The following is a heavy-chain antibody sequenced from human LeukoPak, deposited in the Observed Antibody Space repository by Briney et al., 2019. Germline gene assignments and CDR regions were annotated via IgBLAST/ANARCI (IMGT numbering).Heavy chain of an antibody. J-gene: IGHJ6*03. D-gene: IGHD3-3*01. CDR3: ARGGISIFGVVIYMDV. CDR1: GFSFDDYG. CDR2: IDWNGGST. V-gene: IGHV3-20*04. Sequence: GGSLRLSCAASGFSFDDYGMSWVRQAPGKGLEWVSGIDWNGGSTGYADSVKGRFTISRDNAKNSLSLQMNSLRVEDTALYYCARGGISIFGVVIYMDVWGKGTTVTVSS.